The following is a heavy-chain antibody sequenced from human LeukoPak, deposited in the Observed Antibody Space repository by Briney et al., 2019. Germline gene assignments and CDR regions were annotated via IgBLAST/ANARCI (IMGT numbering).Heavy chain of an antibody. V-gene: IGHV3-23*01. CDR3: AKTNYFDSSGSYYFAY. CDR1: GYTFSDSA. CDR2: ITGNGGST. D-gene: IGHD3-22*01. J-gene: IGHJ4*02. Sequence: GGSLRLSCEASGYTFSDSAMTWVRQAPGKGLEWLSTITGNGGSTHYADSVKGRFIISRDNSKNTLYLQMNSLRAEDTAVYYCAKTNYFDSSGSYYFAYWGQGTLVPVSS.